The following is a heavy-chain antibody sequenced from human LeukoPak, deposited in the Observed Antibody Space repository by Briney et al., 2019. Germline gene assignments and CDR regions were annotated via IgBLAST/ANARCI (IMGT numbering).Heavy chain of an antibody. D-gene: IGHD3-3*01. CDR1: GFTVSSNY. Sequence: GGSLRLSCAASGFTVSSNYMSWVRQAPGKGLEWVSVIYSGGSTYYADSVKGRFTISSDNSKNTLYLQMNSLRAEDTAVYYCARELTYYDFWSGYYTPGYFDYWGQGTLVTVSS. CDR3: ARELTYYDFWSGYYTPGYFDY. J-gene: IGHJ4*02. V-gene: IGHV3-53*01. CDR2: IYSGGST.